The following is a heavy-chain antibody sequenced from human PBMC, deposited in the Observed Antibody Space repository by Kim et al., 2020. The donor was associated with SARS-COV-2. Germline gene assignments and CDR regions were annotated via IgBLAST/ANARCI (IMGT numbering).Heavy chain of an antibody. V-gene: IGHV3-66*01. J-gene: IGHJ6*02. CDR3: ARDDSSGYYPYYYYYGMDV. Sequence: RFTISRDNSKNTLYLQMNSLRAEDTAVYYCARDDSSGYYPYYYYYGMDVWGQGTTVTVSS. D-gene: IGHD3-22*01.